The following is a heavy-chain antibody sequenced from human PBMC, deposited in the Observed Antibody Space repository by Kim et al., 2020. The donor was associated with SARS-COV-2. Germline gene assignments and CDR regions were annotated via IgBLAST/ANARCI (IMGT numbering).Heavy chain of an antibody. CDR3: ARAGGVVVTAMSPAPYGMDV. D-gene: IGHD2-21*02. J-gene: IGHJ6*02. CDR1: GFTFSSYG. CDR2: IWYDGSNK. Sequence: GGSLRLSCAASGFTFSSYGMHWVRQAPGKGLEWVAVIWYDGSNKYYADSVKGRFTISRDNSKNTLYLQMNSLRAEDTAVYYCARAGGVVVTAMSPAPYGMDVWGQGTTVTVSS. V-gene: IGHV3-33*01.